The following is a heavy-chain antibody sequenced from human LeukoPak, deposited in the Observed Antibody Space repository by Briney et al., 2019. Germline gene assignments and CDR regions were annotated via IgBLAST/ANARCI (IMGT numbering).Heavy chain of an antibody. D-gene: IGHD3-22*01. J-gene: IGHJ4*02. CDR3: ARESSGYYYSDY. V-gene: IGHV1-18*01. CDR2: ISAYNGNT. Sequence: ASVKVSCKASGYTFTSYGISWVRQAPGQGLEWMGWISAYNGNTNYAQKLQGRVTVTTDTSTSTAYMELRSLRSDDTAVYYCARESSGYYYSDYWGQGTLVTVSS. CDR1: GYTFTSYG.